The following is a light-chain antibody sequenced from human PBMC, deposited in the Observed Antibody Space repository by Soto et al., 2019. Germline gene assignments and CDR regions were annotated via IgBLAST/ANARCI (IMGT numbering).Light chain of an antibody. Sequence: EIVMTQSPDTLSVSPGGRATLSCRASQSVSSNLAWYQQKPGQAPRLLIYGASTRATGIPARFSGSGSGTEFTLTIRSLQSEDFAVFHCQQYNNWPYTFGQGTKLEIK. CDR1: QSVSSN. V-gene: IGKV3-15*01. J-gene: IGKJ2*01. CDR3: QQYNNWPYT. CDR2: GAS.